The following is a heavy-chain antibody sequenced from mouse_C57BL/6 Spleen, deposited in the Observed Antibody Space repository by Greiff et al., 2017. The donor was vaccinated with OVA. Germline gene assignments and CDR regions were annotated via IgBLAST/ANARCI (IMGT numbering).Heavy chain of an antibody. D-gene: IGHD2-4*01. V-gene: IGHV1-69*01. CDR2: IDPSDSYT. CDR1: GYTFTSYW. J-gene: IGHJ2*01. Sequence: QVQLQQPGAELVMPGASVKLSCKASGYTFTSYWMHWVKQRPGQGLEWIGEIDPSDSYTNYNQKFKGKSTLTVDKSSSTAYMQLSSLTSEDSAVYYCARRGMIRIGFDYWGQGTTLTVSS. CDR3: ARRGMIRIGFDY.